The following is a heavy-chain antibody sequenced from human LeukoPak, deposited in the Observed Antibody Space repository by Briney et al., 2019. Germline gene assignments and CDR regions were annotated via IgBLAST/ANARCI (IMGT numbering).Heavy chain of an antibody. CDR2: IHYSGSA. J-gene: IGHJ4*02. CDR1: GGSISSYY. CDR3: ATVDSYGSRLHY. D-gene: IGHD5-18*01. Sequence: SETLSLTCIVSGGSISSYYWSWIRQFPGKGLEWIGYIHYSGSANYNPSLKSRVSISVDTSKKQFSLKLNSVTAADTAVYYCATVDSYGSRLHYWGQGTLVTVSS. V-gene: IGHV4-59*01.